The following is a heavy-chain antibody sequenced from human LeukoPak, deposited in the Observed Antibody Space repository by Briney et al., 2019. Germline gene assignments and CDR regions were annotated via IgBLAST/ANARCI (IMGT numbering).Heavy chain of an antibody. V-gene: IGHV4-4*09. CDR1: CGSISSFY. Sequence: PSETLSLTCTVSCGSISSFYWSWIRQPPGKGLEWIGYIHASGTTNYSPSLKSPVTISVGSSKNHFSLKLSSATAADTAVYYCARHVICGGSNCYGAALDYWGQGTLVTVSS. J-gene: IGHJ4*02. D-gene: IGHD2-15*01. CDR2: IHASGTT. CDR3: ARHVICGGSNCYGAALDY.